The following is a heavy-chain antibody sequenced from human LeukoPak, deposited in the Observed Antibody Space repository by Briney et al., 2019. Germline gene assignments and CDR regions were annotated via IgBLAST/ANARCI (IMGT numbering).Heavy chain of an antibody. Sequence: GGSLRLSCAASGFTFSSYDMTWVRQAPGKGLEWVANINQYESEKYYVDSVKGRFTISRDNAKNSLYLQMNSLRAEDTAVYYCARVGVYDVLTGYYPFDYWGQGTLVTVSS. CDR2: INQYESEK. J-gene: IGHJ4*02. D-gene: IGHD3-9*01. CDR1: GFTFSSYD. CDR3: ARVGVYDVLTGYYPFDY. V-gene: IGHV3-7*01.